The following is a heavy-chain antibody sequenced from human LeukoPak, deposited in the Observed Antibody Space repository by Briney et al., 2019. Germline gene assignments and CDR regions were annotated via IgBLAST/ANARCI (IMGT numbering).Heavy chain of an antibody. J-gene: IGHJ6*02. CDR1: GGPFSGYY. CDR3: ARGRIAAAGTDYYYYGMDV. V-gene: IGHV4-34*01. Sequence: SETLSLTCAVYGGPFSGYYWSWIRQPPGKGLEGIGEINHSGSTNYNPSLKSRVTISVHTSNNQFSLKLSSVTAADTAVYYCARGRIAAAGTDYYYYGMDVWGQGTTVTVSS. D-gene: IGHD6-13*01. CDR2: INHSGST.